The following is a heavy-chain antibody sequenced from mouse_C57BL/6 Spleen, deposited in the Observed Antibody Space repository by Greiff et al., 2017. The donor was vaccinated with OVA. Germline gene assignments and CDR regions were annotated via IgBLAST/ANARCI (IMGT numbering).Heavy chain of an antibody. CDR3: ARRRWGNYGSPWYCDV. J-gene: IGHJ1*03. CDR2: INPNNGGT. Sequence: EVQLQQSGPELVKPGASVKMSCKASGYTFTDYNMHWVKQSHGKSLEWIGYINPNNGGTSYNQKFKGKATLTVNKSSSTAYMELRSLTSEDSAVYYCARRRWGNYGSPWYCDVWGTGTTVTVSS. CDR1: GYTFTDYN. V-gene: IGHV1-22*01. D-gene: IGHD1-1*01.